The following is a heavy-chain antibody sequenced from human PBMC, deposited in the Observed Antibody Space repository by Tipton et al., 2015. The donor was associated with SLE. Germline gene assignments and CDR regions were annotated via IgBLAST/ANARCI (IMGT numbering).Heavy chain of an antibody. CDR3: ARDGPTWGYYYYMDV. V-gene: IGHV4-30-2*01. D-gene: IGHD7-27*01. J-gene: IGHJ6*03. CDR1: VGSISSGGYS. Sequence: TLSLTCAVSVGSISSGGYSWSWIRQPPGKGLEWIGHIYRTVTTDYNPSLKSRVTISVDTSKNQFSLKLSSVTAADTAVYYCARDGPTWGYYYYMDVWGKGTTVTVSS. CDR2: IYRTVTT.